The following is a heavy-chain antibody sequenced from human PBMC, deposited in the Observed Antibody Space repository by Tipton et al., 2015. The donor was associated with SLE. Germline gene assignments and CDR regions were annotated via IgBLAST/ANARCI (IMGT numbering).Heavy chain of an antibody. CDR2: IYYSGST. CDR1: GGSISSRSYY. V-gene: IGHV4-39*07. CDR3: ARELGMVAFDI. D-gene: IGHD7-27*01. Sequence: LRLSCSVSGGSISSRSYYWGWIRQPPGMGLEWIGSIYYSGSTFHNPSLKSRLTISVDTSKNQFSLKLSSVTAADTAVYYCARELGMVAFDIWGQGTMVTVSS. J-gene: IGHJ3*02.